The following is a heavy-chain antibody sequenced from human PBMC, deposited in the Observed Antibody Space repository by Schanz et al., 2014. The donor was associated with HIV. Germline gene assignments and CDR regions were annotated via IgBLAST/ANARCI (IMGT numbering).Heavy chain of an antibody. J-gene: IGHJ6*02. Sequence: QVQLVESGGGVVQPGRSLRLSCAASGFTFSRYGMHWVRQSPGKGLEWVAVIWYDGSKKYYADSVKGRFTISRDNSKNTLYLQMNSLRTEDTAVYYCAKVARWDYYGMDVWGQGTTVTVSS. CDR3: AKVARWDYYGMDV. V-gene: IGHV3-33*06. CDR2: IWYDGSKK. CDR1: GFTFSRYG.